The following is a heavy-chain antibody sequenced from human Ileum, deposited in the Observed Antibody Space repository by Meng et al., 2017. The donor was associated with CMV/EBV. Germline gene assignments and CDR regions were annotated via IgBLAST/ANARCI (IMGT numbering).Heavy chain of an antibody. V-gene: IGHV1-8*01. CDR1: GYTFTSYD. J-gene: IGHJ6*02. CDR2: MNPNSGNT. D-gene: IGHD2-2*01. Sequence: ASVKVSCKASGYTFTSYDINWVRQATGQGLEWMGWMNPNSGNTGYAQKFQGRVTMTRNTSISTAYMELSSLRSEDTAVYYGAREIVVVPAAMLYYYGMDVWGQGNTVNGAS. CDR3: AREIVVVPAAMLYYYGMDV.